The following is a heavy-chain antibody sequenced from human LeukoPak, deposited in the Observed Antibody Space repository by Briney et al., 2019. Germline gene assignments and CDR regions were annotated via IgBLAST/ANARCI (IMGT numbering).Heavy chain of an antibody. CDR3: ARHFRPRGWFDP. V-gene: IGHV4-34*01. J-gene: IGHJ5*02. Sequence: SETLSLTCGVYGGSFSGHYWNWIRQPPGKGLEWIGEINYSGSTNYNPSLKSQVTISVDMSKNQFSLKLSSVPAADTAVYYCARHFRPRGWFDPWGQGTLVTVSS. D-gene: IGHD3-3*02. CDR2: INYSGST. CDR1: GGSFSGHY.